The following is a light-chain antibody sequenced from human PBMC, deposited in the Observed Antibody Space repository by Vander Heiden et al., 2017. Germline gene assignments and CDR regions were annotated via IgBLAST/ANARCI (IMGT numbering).Light chain of an antibody. CDR1: SGSIASNY. J-gene: IGLJ3*02. CDR3: QSYDSSNLWV. V-gene: IGLV6-57*01. Sequence: NFMLTQPHSVSESPGKTVTISCTRSSGSIASNYVQWYQQRPGSSPTTVIYEDNQRPSGVPDRFSGSNDSSSNSASLTISGLKTEDEADYYCQSYDSSNLWVFGGGTKLTVL. CDR2: EDN.